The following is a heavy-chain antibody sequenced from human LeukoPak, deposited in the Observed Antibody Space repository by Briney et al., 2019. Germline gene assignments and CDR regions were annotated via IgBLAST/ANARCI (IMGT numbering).Heavy chain of an antibody. CDR2: VSVCNDYK. J-gene: IGHJ3*02. CDR1: GYSFRTYG. D-gene: IGHD3-10*01. V-gene: IGHV1-18*01. CDR3: ARGSGSTIYYAFDI. Sequence: ASVKVSCKASGYSFRTYGLTWVRQAPGQGLEWVGWVSVCNDYKLYAQKFQGRVTMTTDTSTSTAYMELRSLRSDDTAVYYCARGSGSTIYYAFDIWGQGTMVTVSS.